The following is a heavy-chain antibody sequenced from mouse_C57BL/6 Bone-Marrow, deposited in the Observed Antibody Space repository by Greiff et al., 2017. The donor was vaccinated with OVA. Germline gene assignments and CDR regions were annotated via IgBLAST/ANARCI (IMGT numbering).Heavy chain of an antibody. CDR2: IDPENGDT. CDR3: TRLTVDY. D-gene: IGHD4-1*01. Sequence: EVQLKESGAELVRPGASVKLSCTASGFNIKDDYMHWVKQRPEQGLEWIGWIDPENGDTEYASKFQGKATITADTSSNTAYLQLSSLTSEDTAVYYCTRLTVDYWGQGTTLTVSS. CDR1: GFNIKDDY. V-gene: IGHV14-4*01. J-gene: IGHJ2*01.